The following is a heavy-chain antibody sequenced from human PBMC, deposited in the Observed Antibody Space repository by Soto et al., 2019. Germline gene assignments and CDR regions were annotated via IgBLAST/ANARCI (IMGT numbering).Heavy chain of an antibody. CDR2: IYYSGST. CDR1: GGSITSYY. Sequence: QVQLQESGPGLVKPSETLSLTCTVSGGSITSYYWSWIRQPPGKGLEWIGYIYYSGSTNYNPSLKSRVTFSVDTSKNQFSLKLSSVTAADTAVYSCARGLEYGDYSGFDSWGQGTLVTVSS. V-gene: IGHV4-59*01. D-gene: IGHD4-17*01. CDR3: ARGLEYGDYSGFDS. J-gene: IGHJ5*01.